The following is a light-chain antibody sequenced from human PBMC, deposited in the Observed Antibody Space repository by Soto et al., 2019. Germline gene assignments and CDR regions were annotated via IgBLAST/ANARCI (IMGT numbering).Light chain of an antibody. V-gene: IGLV2-8*01. CDR2: EVS. J-gene: IGLJ2*01. Sequence: QSALTQPPSASGSPGQSVTISCTGTISDVGGYNYVSWYQQYPGKAPKLMIYEVSKRPSGVPDRFSGSKSGNTASLTVSGLQTEDEADYYCSSYAGSYTVVFGGGTKLTVL. CDR3: SSYAGSYTVV. CDR1: ISDVGGYNY.